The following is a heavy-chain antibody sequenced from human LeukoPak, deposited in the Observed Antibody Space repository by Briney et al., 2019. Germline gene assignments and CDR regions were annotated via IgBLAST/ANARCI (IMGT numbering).Heavy chain of an antibody. Sequence: SETLSLTCTVSGGSISSNYFWGWIRQPPGEGLEWIASIHFSGSTYYNPSIKSRVTISVDTSKNQFSLRLRSVTAADTAVYYCASTEIAVAGTLDYWGQGTLVTVSS. J-gene: IGHJ4*02. CDR3: ASTEIAVAGTLDY. CDR2: IHFSGST. D-gene: IGHD6-19*01. CDR1: GGSISSNYF. V-gene: IGHV4-39*01.